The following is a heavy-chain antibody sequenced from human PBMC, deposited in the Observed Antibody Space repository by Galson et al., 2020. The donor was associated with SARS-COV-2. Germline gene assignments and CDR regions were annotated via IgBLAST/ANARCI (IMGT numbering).Heavy chain of an antibody. V-gene: IGHV3-9*01. J-gene: IGHJ3*02. CDR3: AKDFSCCGAFDI. D-gene: IGHD2-21*01. Sequence: SLKISCAASGFTFDDYAMHWVRQAPGKGLEWVSGISWNSGSIGYADSVKGRFTISRDNAKNSLYLQMNSLRAEDTALYYCAKDFSCCGAFDIWGQGTMVTVAS. CDR2: ISWNSGSI. CDR1: GFTFDDYA.